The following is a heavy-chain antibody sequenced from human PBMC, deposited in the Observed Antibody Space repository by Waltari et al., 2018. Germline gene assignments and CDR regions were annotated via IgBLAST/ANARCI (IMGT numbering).Heavy chain of an antibody. CDR2: IYSGGST. Sequence: EVQLVESGGGLIQPGGSLRLSCAASGFTVRSYYMTWVRQAPGKGLEWVSVIYSGGSTYYADSVKGRFTVSRDNSKNTLYLQMNSLRAEDTAVYYCARDTDYDDAFDIWGQGTMVTVSS. D-gene: IGHD3-22*01. CDR3: ARDTDYDDAFDI. V-gene: IGHV3-53*01. CDR1: GFTVRSYY. J-gene: IGHJ3*02.